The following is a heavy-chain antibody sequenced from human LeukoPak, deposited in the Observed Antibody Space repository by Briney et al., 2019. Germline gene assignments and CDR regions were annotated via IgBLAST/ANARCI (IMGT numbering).Heavy chain of an antibody. Sequence: GGSLRLSCAASGFTFSSYAMSWVRQAPGKGLEWVSGISGSGGSTYYADSVKGRFTISRDNAKNSLYLQMNSLRAEDMALYYCAKSRGSTSYPYYFDYWGQGTLVTVSS. CDR2: ISGSGGST. J-gene: IGHJ4*02. CDR3: AKSRGSTSYPYYFDY. CDR1: GFTFSSYA. D-gene: IGHD2-2*01. V-gene: IGHV3-23*01.